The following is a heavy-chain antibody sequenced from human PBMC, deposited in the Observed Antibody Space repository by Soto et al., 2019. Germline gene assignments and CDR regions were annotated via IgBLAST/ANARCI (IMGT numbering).Heavy chain of an antibody. V-gene: IGHV4-31*03. CDR1: GGSISSGGYY. D-gene: IGHD3-3*01. J-gene: IGHJ4*02. CDR2: IYYSGST. Sequence: QVQLQESGPGLVKPSQTLSLTCTVSGGSISSGGYYWSWIRQHPGKGLEWIGYIYYSGSTYYNPSLKSRVTRSVDTSKNQFSLKLSSVTAADTAVYYCARHRRESGFWSGYTFDYWGQGTLVTVSS. CDR3: ARHRRESGFWSGYTFDY.